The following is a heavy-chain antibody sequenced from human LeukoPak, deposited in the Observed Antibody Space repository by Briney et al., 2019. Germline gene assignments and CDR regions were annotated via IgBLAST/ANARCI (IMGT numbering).Heavy chain of an antibody. CDR3: VAGVALDY. D-gene: IGHD3-3*01. Sequence: GSLRLSCTASGLHFSVYYMTWIRPAPGNGLGAPGNGLEWLSHISKTGTSIYYADSVRGRFTISRDNAKNSLYLHMNSLRAEDTAVYYCVAGVALDYWGQGALVTVSS. J-gene: IGHJ4*02. CDR2: ISKTGTSI. CDR1: GLHFSVYY. V-gene: IGHV3-11*01.